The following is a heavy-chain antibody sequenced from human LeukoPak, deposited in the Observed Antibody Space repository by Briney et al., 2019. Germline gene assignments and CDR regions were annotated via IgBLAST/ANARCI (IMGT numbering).Heavy chain of an antibody. CDR3: ATSGDSQYYDILTGYYTNWFDP. J-gene: IGHJ5*02. V-gene: IGHV1-24*01. CDR1: GYTLTELS. D-gene: IGHD3-9*01. CDR2: FDPEDGET. Sequence: GASVKVSCKVSGYTLTELSMHWVRQAPGKGLEWMGGFDPEDGETIYAQKFQGRVTMTEDTSTDTAYMELSSLRPEDTAVYYCATSGDSQYYDILTGYYTNWFDPWGQGTLVTVSS.